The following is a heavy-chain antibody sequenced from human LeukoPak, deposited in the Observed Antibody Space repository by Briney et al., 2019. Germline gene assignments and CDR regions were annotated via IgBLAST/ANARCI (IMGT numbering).Heavy chain of an antibody. CDR3: ARVAFANYYDSSAYYSYAFDV. CDR1: GFLFRTYA. J-gene: IGHJ3*01. Sequence: PGGSLRLSCAASGFLFRTYAMHWVRQSPDKGLEWVAVISYDGGNEYYADSVKGRFTISRDNSKSTLFLQMNSLRTEDTAVYYCARVAFANYYDSSAYYSYAFDVWGQGTMVIISS. D-gene: IGHD3-22*01. CDR2: ISYDGGNE. V-gene: IGHV3-30-3*01.